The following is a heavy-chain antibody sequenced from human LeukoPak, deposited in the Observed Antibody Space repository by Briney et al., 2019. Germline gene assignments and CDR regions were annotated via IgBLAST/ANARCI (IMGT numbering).Heavy chain of an antibody. CDR2: INPNSGGT. V-gene: IGHV1-2*04. D-gene: IGHD2-2*01. Sequence: ASVKVSCKASGYTFTGYYMHWVRQAPGQGLEWMGWINPNSGGTNYAQKFQGWVTMTRDTSISTAYMELSRLRSDDTAVYYCARDGCSSTSCFDYGNWFDPWGQGTPVTVSS. CDR1: GYTFTGYY. CDR3: ARDGCSSTSCFDYGNWFDP. J-gene: IGHJ5*02.